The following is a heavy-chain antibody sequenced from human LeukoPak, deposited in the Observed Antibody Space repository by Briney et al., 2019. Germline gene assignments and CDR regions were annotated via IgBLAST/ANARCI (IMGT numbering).Heavy chain of an antibody. V-gene: IGHV4-39*07. CDR2: IYYSGST. D-gene: IGHD6-13*01. CDR3: ARDIAAAGTGFDY. CDR1: GGSISSSSYY. J-gene: IGHJ4*02. Sequence: SETLSLTCTVSGGSISSSSYYWGWIRQPPGKGLEWIGIIYYSGSTYYNPSLKSRVTISVDTSKNQFSLKLSSVTAADTAVYYCARDIAAAGTGFDYWGQGTLVTVSS.